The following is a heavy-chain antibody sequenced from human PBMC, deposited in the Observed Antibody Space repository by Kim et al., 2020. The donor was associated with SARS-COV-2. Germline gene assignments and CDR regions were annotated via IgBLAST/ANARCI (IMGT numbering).Heavy chain of an antibody. CDR1: GYTLTELS. CDR3: ATGSGGYYYVADYYYGMDV. J-gene: IGHJ6*02. V-gene: IGHV1-24*01. CDR2: FDPEDGET. D-gene: IGHD3-22*01. Sequence: ASVKVSCKVSGYTLTELSMHWVRQAPGKGLEWMGGFDPEDGETIYAQKFQGRVTMTEDTSTDTAYMELSSLRSEDTAVYYCATGSGGYYYVADYYYGMDVWGQGTTVTVSS.